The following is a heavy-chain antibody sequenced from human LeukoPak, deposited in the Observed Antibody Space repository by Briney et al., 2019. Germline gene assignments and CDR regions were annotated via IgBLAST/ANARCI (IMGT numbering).Heavy chain of an antibody. J-gene: IGHJ4*02. CDR2: IVVGSGNT. CDR3: AAISVTGTTSQLFDY. D-gene: IGHD1-7*01. V-gene: IGHV1-58*01. Sequence: SVKVSCKASGFTFTSSAVQWVRQARGQRLEWIGWIVVGSGNTNYAQKFQERVTITRDMSTSTAYMELSSLRSEDTAVYYCAAISVTGTTSQLFDYWGQGTLVTVSS. CDR1: GFTFTSSA.